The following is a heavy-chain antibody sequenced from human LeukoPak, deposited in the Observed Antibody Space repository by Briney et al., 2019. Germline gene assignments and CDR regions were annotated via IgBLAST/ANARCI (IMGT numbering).Heavy chain of an antibody. V-gene: IGHV4-39*01. CDR2: IYYSGST. CDR1: GGSISSSSYY. D-gene: IGHD1-20*01. Sequence: SETLSLTCTVSGGSISSSSYYWGWIRQPPGKGLEWIGSIYYSGSTYYNPSLKSRVTISVDTSKNQFSLKLSSVTAADTAEYYCARHRYNWNGYYYYGMDVWGQGTTVTVSS. J-gene: IGHJ6*02. CDR3: ARHRYNWNGYYYYGMDV.